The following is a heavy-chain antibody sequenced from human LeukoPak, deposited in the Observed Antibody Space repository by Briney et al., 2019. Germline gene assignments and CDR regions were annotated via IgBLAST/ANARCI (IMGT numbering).Heavy chain of an antibody. CDR1: GFTFSSYS. CDR3: AKPARTDYADY. J-gene: IGHJ4*02. Sequence: PGGSLRLSCAASGFTFSSYSMNWVRQAPGKGLEWVSSISSSSRYIYYADSVKGRFTISRDDAKNSLYLQMNSLRAEDTAVYYCAKPARTDYADYWGQGTLVTVSS. D-gene: IGHD1-14*01. V-gene: IGHV3-21*01. CDR2: ISSSSRYI.